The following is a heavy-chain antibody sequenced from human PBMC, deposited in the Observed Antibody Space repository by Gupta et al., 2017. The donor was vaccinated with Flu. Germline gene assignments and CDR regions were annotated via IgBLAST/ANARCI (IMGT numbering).Heavy chain of an antibody. V-gene: IGHV1-18*01. CDR3: AREGRVGANTPYFDY. J-gene: IGHJ4*02. Sequence: GISWVRQAPGQGLEWMGWISAYNGNTNYAQKFQGRFTMTTDTSTSTAYMELLNLGSDDTAVYYCAREGRVGANTPYFDYWGQGTVGTVSP. CDR1: G. D-gene: IGHD1-26*01. CDR2: ISAYNGNT.